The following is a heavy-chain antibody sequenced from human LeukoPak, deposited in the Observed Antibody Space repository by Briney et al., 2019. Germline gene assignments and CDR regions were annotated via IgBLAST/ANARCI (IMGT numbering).Heavy chain of an antibody. D-gene: IGHD1-26*01. Sequence: SETLSLTCTVSGGPISGYYWSWIRQPPGRGLEWIAYIYSSGYTKYNPSLKSRVTISVDTSTNQFSLKVTSVTAADTAMYCTKREGPISGSYDYFDPWGQGTLVTVSS. V-gene: IGHV4-4*09. CDR3: KREGPISGSYDYFDP. CDR1: GGPISGYY. CDR2: IYSSGYT. J-gene: IGHJ5*02.